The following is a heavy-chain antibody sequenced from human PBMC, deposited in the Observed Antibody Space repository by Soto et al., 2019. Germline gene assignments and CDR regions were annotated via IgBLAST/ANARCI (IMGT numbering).Heavy chain of an antibody. V-gene: IGHV3-33*01. J-gene: IGHJ4*02. CDR1: GFTFSSYG. CDR3: VLGLEYYFDY. Sequence: QVQLMESGGGVVQPGRSLRLSCAASGFTFSSYGMHWVRQAPGKGLEWVAVIWYDGSNKYYADSVKGRFTISRDNSKNTLYLQMNSLRAEDTAVYYCVLGLEYYFDYWGQGTLVTVSS. D-gene: IGHD3-3*01. CDR2: IWYDGSNK.